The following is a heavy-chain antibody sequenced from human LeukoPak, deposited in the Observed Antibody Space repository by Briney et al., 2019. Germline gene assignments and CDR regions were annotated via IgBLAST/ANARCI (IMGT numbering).Heavy chain of an antibody. Sequence: PGGSLRLSCVASGFTFSSYGIHWVRQAPGKGLEWVAVIWNDGSETFHADSVKGRFRIARDNSKNTLYLQMNSLRAEDTAVYYCAKEGFFDWGQGTLVTVSS. CDR1: GFTFSSYG. D-gene: IGHD3-3*01. CDR3: AKEGFFD. CDR2: IWNDGSET. J-gene: IGHJ4*02. V-gene: IGHV3-30*02.